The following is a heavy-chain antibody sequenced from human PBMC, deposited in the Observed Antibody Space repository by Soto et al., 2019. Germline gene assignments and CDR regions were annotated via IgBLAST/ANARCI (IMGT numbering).Heavy chain of an antibody. CDR3: AKDPEGLWFGELWWFDY. D-gene: IGHD3-10*01. V-gene: IGHV3-23*01. CDR2: ISGSGGST. CDR1: GFTFSSYA. J-gene: IGHJ4*02. Sequence: EVQLLESGGGLVQPGGSLRLSCAASGFTFSSYAMSWVRQAPGKGLEWVSAISGSGGSTYYEDSVKGRFTISRDNSKNSLFLQMNSLRAEDTAVYYCAKDPEGLWFGELWWFDYWGQGTLVTVSS.